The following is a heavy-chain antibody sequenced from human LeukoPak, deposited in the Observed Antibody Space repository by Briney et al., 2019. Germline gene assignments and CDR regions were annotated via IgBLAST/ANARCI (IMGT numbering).Heavy chain of an antibody. CDR1: GFTVSSCS. D-gene: IGHD5-18*01. CDR3: ARVERGYNYGPFDY. CDR2: ISSGSTYI. V-gene: IGHV3-21*06. J-gene: IGHJ4*02. Sequence: GGSLRLSCAASGFTVSSCSMNWVRQAPGGGLEWVSFISSGSTYIYYADSVKGRFTISRDNAKNSLYLQMNSLRAEDTAVYYCARVERGYNYGPFDYWGQGTLVTVSS.